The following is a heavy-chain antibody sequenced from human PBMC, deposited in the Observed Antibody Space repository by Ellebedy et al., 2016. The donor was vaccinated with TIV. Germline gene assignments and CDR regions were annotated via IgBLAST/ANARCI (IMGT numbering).Heavy chain of an antibody. D-gene: IGHD4-23*01. Sequence: PGGSLRLSCAASGFTFSSYAMHWVRQAPGKGLEWVAVISYDGSNKYYADSVTGRFTISRDNSKNTLYLQMNSLRADDTAVYYCARGSVTTGVWGQGTLVTVSS. V-gene: IGHV3-30-3*01. CDR1: GFTFSSYA. CDR2: ISYDGSNK. J-gene: IGHJ4*02. CDR3: ARGSVTTGV.